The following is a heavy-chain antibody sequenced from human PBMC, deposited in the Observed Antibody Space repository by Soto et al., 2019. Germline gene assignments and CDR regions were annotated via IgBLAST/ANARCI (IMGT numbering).Heavy chain of an antibody. Sequence: SXTLSLTCTVSGGSISSYYWSWIRQPPVKGLEWIGYIYYSGSTNYNPSLKSRVTISVDTSKNQFSLKLSSVTAADTAVYYCARGYDSSGYYLGGLDYWGQGTLVTVSS. V-gene: IGHV4-59*01. CDR2: IYYSGST. CDR3: ARGYDSSGYYLGGLDY. CDR1: GGSISSYY. D-gene: IGHD3-22*01. J-gene: IGHJ4*02.